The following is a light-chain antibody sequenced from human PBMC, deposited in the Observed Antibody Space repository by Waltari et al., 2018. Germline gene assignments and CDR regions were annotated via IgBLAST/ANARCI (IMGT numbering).Light chain of an antibody. CDR3: QRGT. Sequence: EIVLTQSPATLSLSPGERATLSCRASQRVSSYLAWYQQKPGQAPRLLIYDASNSATGIPARFSGSGSGTDFTLTISSLEPEDFAVYYCQRGTFGQGTKVEIK. J-gene: IGKJ1*01. V-gene: IGKV3-11*01. CDR1: QRVSSY. CDR2: DAS.